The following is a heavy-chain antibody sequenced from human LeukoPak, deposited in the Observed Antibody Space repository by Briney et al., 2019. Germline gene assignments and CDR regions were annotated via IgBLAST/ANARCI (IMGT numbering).Heavy chain of an antibody. V-gene: IGHV1-2*02. CDR3: ARGYGSGSYYNGLDY. Sequence: ASVKVSCKASGYTFTGYYMHWVRQAPGQGLEWMGWINPNSGGTNYAQKFQGRVTMTRDTSISTAYMELSRLRSDDTAVYYCARGYGSGSYYNGLDYWGQGTLVTVSS. CDR2: INPNSGGT. CDR1: GYTFTGYY. D-gene: IGHD3-10*01. J-gene: IGHJ4*02.